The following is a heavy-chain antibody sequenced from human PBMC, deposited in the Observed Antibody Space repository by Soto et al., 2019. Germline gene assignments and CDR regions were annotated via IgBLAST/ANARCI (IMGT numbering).Heavy chain of an antibody. CDR1: GGSISSSYW. D-gene: IGHD6-13*01. J-gene: IGHJ4*02. CDR2: IYHSGSA. V-gene: IGHV4-4*02. CDR3: ARYIAASGTYYFDY. Sequence: SETLSLSCAVSGGSISSSYWWSWVRQPPGKGLEWIGEIYHSGSANYNPSLKSRVTISVDNSKNQFSLKLSSVTAADTAVYYCARYIAASGTYYFDYWGQGTLVT.